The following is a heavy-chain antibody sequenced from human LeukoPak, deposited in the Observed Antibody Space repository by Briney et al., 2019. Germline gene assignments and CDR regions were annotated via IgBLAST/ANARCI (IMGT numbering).Heavy chain of an antibody. Sequence: GGSLRLSCAASGFTFSSYGMHWVRQAPGKGLEWVAFIRYDGSNKYYADSAKGRFTISRDNSKNTLYLQMNSLRAEDTAVYYCAKPHLGGITMVRGATYYFDYWGQGTLVTVSS. CDR3: AKPHLGGITMVRGATYYFDY. D-gene: IGHD3-10*01. CDR1: GFTFSSYG. CDR2: IRYDGSNK. J-gene: IGHJ4*02. V-gene: IGHV3-30*02.